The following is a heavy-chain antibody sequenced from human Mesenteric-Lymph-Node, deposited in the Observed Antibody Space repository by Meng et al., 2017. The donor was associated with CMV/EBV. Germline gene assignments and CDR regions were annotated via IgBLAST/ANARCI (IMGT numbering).Heavy chain of an antibody. CDR3: ARDRAISSITIFGVVSRFDP. CDR2: INPNSGGT. CDR1: GYY. Sequence: GYYMHWVRQAPGQGLEWMGWINPNSGGTNYAQKFQGRVTMTRDTSISTAYMELSRLRSDDTAVYYCARDRAISSITIFGVVSRFDPWGQGTLVTVSS. J-gene: IGHJ5*02. V-gene: IGHV1-2*02. D-gene: IGHD3-3*01.